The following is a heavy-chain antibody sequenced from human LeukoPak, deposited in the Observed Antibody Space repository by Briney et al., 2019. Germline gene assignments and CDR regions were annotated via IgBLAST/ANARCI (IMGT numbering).Heavy chain of an antibody. V-gene: IGHV3-11*01. J-gene: IGHJ4*02. CDR2: ISSSGSTI. CDR3: AREELRSQTFDY. Sequence: GGSLRLSCAASGFTFSDYYMSWIRQAPGNWLEWVSYISSSGSTIYYADSVKGRFTISRDNAKNSLYLQMNSLRAEDTAVYYCAREELRSQTFDYWGQGTLVTVS. CDR1: GFTFSDYY. D-gene: IGHD1-26*01.